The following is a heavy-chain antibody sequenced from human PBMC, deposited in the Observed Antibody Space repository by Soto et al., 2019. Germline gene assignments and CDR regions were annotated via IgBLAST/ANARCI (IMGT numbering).Heavy chain of an antibody. V-gene: IGHV1-2*02. CDR3: ARGGSYYAH. J-gene: IGHJ4*02. D-gene: IGHD1-26*01. Sequence: QVQLVQSGAEVKQPGAAVRVSCKASGNTDTIYFIHWLRQAPGQGLEWLGWINSVSGGTNYAHKFLGRVTMTRDRSTTTAFMELRGLRSDDMAVYYCARGGSYYAHWGQGTLVTVSS. CDR2: INSVSGGT. CDR1: GNTDTIYF.